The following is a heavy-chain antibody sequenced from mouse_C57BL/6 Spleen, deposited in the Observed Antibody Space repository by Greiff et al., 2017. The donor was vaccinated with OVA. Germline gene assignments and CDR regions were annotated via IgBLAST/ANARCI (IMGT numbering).Heavy chain of an antibody. Sequence: EVQRVESGGGLVQPKGSLKLSCAASGFTFNTYAMHWVRQAPGQGLEWVARIRSKSSNYATYYADSVKDRFTSSRDESQSMLYLQMNNLKTEDTAMYYCVRDPEGFAYWGQGTLVTVSA. CDR3: VRDPEGFAY. V-gene: IGHV10-3*01. J-gene: IGHJ3*01. CDR1: GFTFNTYA. CDR2: IRSKSSNYAT.